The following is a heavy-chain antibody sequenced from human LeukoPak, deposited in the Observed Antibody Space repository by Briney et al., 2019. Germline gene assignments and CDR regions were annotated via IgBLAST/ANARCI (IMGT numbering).Heavy chain of an antibody. CDR2: INHSGST. CDR1: GGSFIGYY. J-gene: IGHJ5*02. Sequence: SETLSLTCAVYGGSFIGYYWSWIRQPPGKGLEWIGEINHSGSTNYNPSLKSRVTISVDTSKNQFSLKLSSVTAADTAVYYCARGRRSYSDSSGYSEGSPTLFDPWGQGTLVTVSS. CDR3: ARGRRSYSDSSGYSEGSPTLFDP. V-gene: IGHV4-34*01. D-gene: IGHD3-22*01.